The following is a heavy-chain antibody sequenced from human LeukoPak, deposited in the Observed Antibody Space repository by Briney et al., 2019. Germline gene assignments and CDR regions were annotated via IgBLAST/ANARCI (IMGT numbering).Heavy chain of an antibody. D-gene: IGHD3-22*01. J-gene: IGHJ4*02. CDR3: AKEWFGRYYDTH. CDR2: ISGSGGRT. CDR1: GFTFSSYA. Sequence: GGSMRLSCAAYGFTFSSYATSWDRQAPGKGLGWVSAISGSGGRTYYADSVEGRFTTSKDNSKNPLYLQMNSLRAEDTAVYFCAKEWFGRYYDTHWGQGTLVTVSS. V-gene: IGHV3-23*01.